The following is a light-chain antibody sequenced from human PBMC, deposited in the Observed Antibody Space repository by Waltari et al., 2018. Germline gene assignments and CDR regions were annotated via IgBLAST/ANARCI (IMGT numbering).Light chain of an antibody. CDR1: SGHSSHV. CDR2: VNSDGSH. Sequence: QLVLTQSPSASASLGASVTLPCTLSSGHSSHVIARHPQQAEKGPRYLMKVNSDGSHSKGDKIPDRFSGSSSGAERYLTISNLQSEDEADYYCQTGGHGTWVFGGGTKLTVL. CDR3: QTGGHGTWV. V-gene: IGLV4-69*01. J-gene: IGLJ3*02.